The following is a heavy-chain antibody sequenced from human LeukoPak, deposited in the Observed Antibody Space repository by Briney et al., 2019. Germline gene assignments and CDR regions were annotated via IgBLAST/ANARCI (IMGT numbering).Heavy chain of an antibody. Sequence: PSQTLTLTCTVSCGSISSGDYYWSRIRQPPGKGLEWIGYIYYSGSTYYNPSLKSRVTISVDTSKHQFSLKLSSMTAADTAVYYCARITGYSYALTVADYWGQGTLVTVSS. J-gene: IGHJ4*02. CDR3: ARITGYSYALTVADY. D-gene: IGHD5-18*01. CDR1: CGSISSGDYY. CDR2: IYYSGST. V-gene: IGHV4-30-4*01.